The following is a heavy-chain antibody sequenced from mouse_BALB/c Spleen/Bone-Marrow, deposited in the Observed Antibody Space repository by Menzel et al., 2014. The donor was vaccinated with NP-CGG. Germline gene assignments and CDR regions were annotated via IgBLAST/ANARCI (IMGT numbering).Heavy chain of an antibody. CDR2: INPYNDGT. D-gene: IGHD3-2*01. J-gene: IGHJ2*01. CDR3: ARPRQLGLPYHFDY. V-gene: IGHV1-14*01. Sequence: EVQGVESGPELVKPGASVKMSCKASGYTFTSYVMHWVKQKPGQGLEWIGYINPYNDGTKYNEKFKGKATLTSDKSSSTAYMELSSLTSEDSAVYYCARPRQLGLPYHFDYWGQGTTLTVSS. CDR1: GYTFTSYV.